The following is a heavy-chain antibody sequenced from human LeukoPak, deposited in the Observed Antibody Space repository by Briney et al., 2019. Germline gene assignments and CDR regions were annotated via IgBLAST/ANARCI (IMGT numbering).Heavy chain of an antibody. V-gene: IGHV1-2*06. CDR1: GYTFTGYY. Sequence: GASVKVFCKASGYTFTGYYMHWVRQAPGQGLEWMGRINPNSGGTNYAQKFQGRVTMTRDTSISTAYMELSRLRSDDTAVYYCARLSRQQLVLAFDIWGQGTMVTVSS. D-gene: IGHD6-13*01. J-gene: IGHJ3*02. CDR3: ARLSRQQLVLAFDI. CDR2: INPNSGGT.